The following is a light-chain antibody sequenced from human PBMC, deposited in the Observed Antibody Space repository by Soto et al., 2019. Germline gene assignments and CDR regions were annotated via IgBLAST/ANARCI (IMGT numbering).Light chain of an antibody. CDR2: AAS. V-gene: IGKV1-39*01. CDR1: QSISSY. CDR3: QQSYSTPWT. Sequence: DIQMTQSPSSLFASVGARCTSTCKASQSISSYLNWYQQKTGKXXKXXIYAASSLQSGVPSRFSGIVSGTDGTLNLCSLQPEDGATDECQQSYSTPWTFAQGTKVDIK. J-gene: IGKJ1*01.